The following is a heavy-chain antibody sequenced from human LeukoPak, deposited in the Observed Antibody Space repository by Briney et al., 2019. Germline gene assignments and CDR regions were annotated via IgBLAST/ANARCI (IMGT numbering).Heavy chain of an antibody. CDR2: VSSSGSTI. D-gene: IGHD1-26*01. Sequence: PGGSLRLSCAASGFTFSDYYMSWIRQAPGKGLEWVSYVSSSGSTIYYADSVKGRFTISRDNAKNSLYLQMNSLRAEDTAVYYCGKNRYSGSLSPFDIWGQGTMVTVSS. CDR3: GKNRYSGSLSPFDI. V-gene: IGHV3-11*01. CDR1: GFTFSDYY. J-gene: IGHJ3*02.